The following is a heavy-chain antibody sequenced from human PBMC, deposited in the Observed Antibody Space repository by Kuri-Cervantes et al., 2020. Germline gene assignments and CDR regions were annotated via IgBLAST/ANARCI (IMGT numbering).Heavy chain of an antibody. Sequence: GESLKISCAASGFTFSVFWMHWVRQVPGKGLVWVSRINGDGSDRQYAESVKGRFTISRDSSKNTLYLQMSSLKAEDTAVYFCAKVTYGNVYYFDYWGQGTLVTVSS. J-gene: IGHJ4*02. V-gene: IGHV3-74*03. CDR1: GFTFSVFW. CDR3: AKVTYGNVYYFDY. CDR2: INGDGSDR. D-gene: IGHD3-10*01.